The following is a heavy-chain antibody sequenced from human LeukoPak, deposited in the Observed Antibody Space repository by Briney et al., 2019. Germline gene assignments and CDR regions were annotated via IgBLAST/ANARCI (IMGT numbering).Heavy chain of an antibody. J-gene: IGHJ4*02. D-gene: IGHD3-10*01. Sequence: GGSLRLSCAASGFTFSSYAMSWVRQAPGKGLEWVSAISGSGGSTYYADSVKGRFTISRDNSKNTLYLQMNSLRAEDTAVYFCARGGVDHYGSGTYYLMYYFDHWGQGALVTVSS. V-gene: IGHV3-23*01. CDR2: ISGSGGST. CDR3: ARGGVDHYGSGTYYLMYYFDH. CDR1: GFTFSSYA.